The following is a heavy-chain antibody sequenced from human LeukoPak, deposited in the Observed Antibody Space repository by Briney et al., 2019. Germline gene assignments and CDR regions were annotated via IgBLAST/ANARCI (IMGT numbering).Heavy chain of an antibody. J-gene: IGHJ4*02. D-gene: IGHD3-10*01. Sequence: GGSLRLSCAASGFTFSSYAMSWVRQAPGKGLEWVSAISGSGGSTYYADSVKGRFTISRDNSKNTLYLQMNSLRAEDTAVYFCARGGVDHYGSGTYYLMYYFDHWGQGALVTVSS. V-gene: IGHV3-23*01. CDR2: ISGSGGST. CDR3: ARGGVDHYGSGTYYLMYYFDH. CDR1: GFTFSSYA.